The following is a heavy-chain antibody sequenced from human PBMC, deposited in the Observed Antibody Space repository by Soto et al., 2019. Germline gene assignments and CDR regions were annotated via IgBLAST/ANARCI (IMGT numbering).Heavy chain of an antibody. Sequence: GGSLRLSCAASGFTFSSYAMHWVRQAPGKGLEWVAVISYDGSNKYYADSVKGRFTISRDNSKNTLYLQMNSLRAEDTAVYYCARDHDYGDYLDYWGQGTLVTVSS. D-gene: IGHD4-17*01. CDR1: GFTFSSYA. V-gene: IGHV3-30-3*01. J-gene: IGHJ4*02. CDR3: ARDHDYGDYLDY. CDR2: ISYDGSNK.